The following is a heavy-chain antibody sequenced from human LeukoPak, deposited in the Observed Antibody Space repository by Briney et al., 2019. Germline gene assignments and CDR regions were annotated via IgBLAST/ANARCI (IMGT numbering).Heavy chain of an antibody. CDR1: GYTFTSYG. D-gene: IGHD3-22*01. Sequence: GASVKVSCKASGYTFTSYGIGWVRQAPGQGLEWMGWIGAYNGNTNYAQKLQGRVTMTTDTSTSTAYMELRSLRSDDTAVYYCARDQGIYYYDSSGMGVFDYWGQGTLVTVSS. CDR3: ARDQGIYYYDSSGMGVFDY. CDR2: IGAYNGNT. J-gene: IGHJ4*02. V-gene: IGHV1-18*01.